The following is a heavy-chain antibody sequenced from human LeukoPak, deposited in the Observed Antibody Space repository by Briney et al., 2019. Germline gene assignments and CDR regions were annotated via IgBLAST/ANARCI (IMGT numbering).Heavy chain of an antibody. CDR3: TKTGGPWD. D-gene: IGHD7-27*01. CDR1: GFTVVTSY. CDR2: IFREGTT. Sequence: GESLRLSCAASGFTVVTSYTSWVRQAPGKGLEWVSVIFREGTTYYADSVKGRFTISRDNSKNTLYLQMNSLRAEDTAMYYCTKTGGPWDWGQGTLVTVSS. V-gene: IGHV3-66*01. J-gene: IGHJ4*02.